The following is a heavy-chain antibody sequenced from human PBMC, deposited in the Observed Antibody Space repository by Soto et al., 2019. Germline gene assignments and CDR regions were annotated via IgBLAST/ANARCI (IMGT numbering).Heavy chain of an antibody. Sequence: SETLSLTCNISGGSITDSSGGSFITYYWNWVRQPPGKGLEWIGYIYFRGRTNYNPSLRSRLTISTDTSKNQFSLKLGSVTAADTAVYYCARSPRAGYCSGGSCYSRRRYFDYWGQGTLVTVSS. CDR2: IYFRGRT. CDR3: ARSPRAGYCSGGSCYSRRRYFDY. J-gene: IGHJ4*02. D-gene: IGHD2-15*01. CDR1: GGSITDSSGGSFITYY. V-gene: IGHV4-61*08.